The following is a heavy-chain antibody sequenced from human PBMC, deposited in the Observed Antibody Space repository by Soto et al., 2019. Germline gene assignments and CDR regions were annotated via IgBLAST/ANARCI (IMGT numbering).Heavy chain of an antibody. D-gene: IGHD7-27*01. V-gene: IGHV4-59*08. J-gene: IGHJ4*02. Sequence: QVQLQESGPGLVKPSETLSLTCTVSGGSISSYYWSWIRQPPGKGLEWIGYIYYSGSTNYNPSLKSRVTISVDTSKNQFSLKLSSVTAADTAGYYCARSWGSYFDYWGQGTLVTVSS. CDR1: GGSISSYY. CDR3: ARSWGSYFDY. CDR2: IYYSGST.